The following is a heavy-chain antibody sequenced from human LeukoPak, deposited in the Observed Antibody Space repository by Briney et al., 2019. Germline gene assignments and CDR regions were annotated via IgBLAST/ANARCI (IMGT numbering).Heavy chain of an antibody. Sequence: SETLSLTCAVYGGSFSGYYWSWIRQPPGKGLEWIGEINHSGSTNYNPSLKSRVTISVDTSKNQFSLKLSSVTAADTAVYYCARVVVLYAFDIWGQGTMVTVSS. CDR3: ARVVVLYAFDI. J-gene: IGHJ3*02. V-gene: IGHV4-34*01. CDR1: GGSFSGYY. D-gene: IGHD2-15*01. CDR2: INHSGST.